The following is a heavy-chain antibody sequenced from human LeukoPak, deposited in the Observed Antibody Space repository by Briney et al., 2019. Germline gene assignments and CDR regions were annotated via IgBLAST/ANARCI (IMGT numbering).Heavy chain of an antibody. Sequence: SVKVSCKASEYTFTSYDINWVRQAPGQGLEWMGRIIPILGIANYAQKFQGRVTITADKSTSTAYMELSSLRSEDTAVYYCAREHYYDSSGYDARVVDYWGQGTLVTVSS. D-gene: IGHD3-22*01. CDR1: EYTFTSYD. V-gene: IGHV1-69*04. J-gene: IGHJ4*02. CDR2: IIPILGIA. CDR3: AREHYYDSSGYDARVVDY.